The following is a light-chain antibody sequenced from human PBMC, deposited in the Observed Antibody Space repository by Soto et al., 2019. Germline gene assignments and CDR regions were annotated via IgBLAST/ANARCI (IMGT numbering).Light chain of an antibody. CDR3: AAWDDSLNGVV. CDR2: SNG. J-gene: IGLJ7*01. CDR1: SSNIGTNP. Sequence: QLVLTQPPSASGTPGQRVTISCSGGSSNIGTNPVNWYQQLPGTAPKLLIYSNGQRPSGVPDRFSGSKSGTSASLAISGPQSGDEADYYCAAWDDSLNGVVFGGGTQLTVL. V-gene: IGLV1-44*01.